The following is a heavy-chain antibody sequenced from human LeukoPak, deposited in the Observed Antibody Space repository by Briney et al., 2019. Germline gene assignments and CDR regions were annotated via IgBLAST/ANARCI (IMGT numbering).Heavy chain of an antibody. Sequence: GRSLRLSCAASGFTFSSYAMHWVRQAPGKGLEWVAVISYDGSNKYYADSVKGRFTISRDNSKNTLYLQMSSLRAEDTAVYYCARELWFGELSYYYYYGMDVWGKGTTVTVSS. J-gene: IGHJ6*04. CDR2: ISYDGSNK. D-gene: IGHD3-10*01. V-gene: IGHV3-30*04. CDR1: GFTFSSYA. CDR3: ARELWFGELSYYYYYGMDV.